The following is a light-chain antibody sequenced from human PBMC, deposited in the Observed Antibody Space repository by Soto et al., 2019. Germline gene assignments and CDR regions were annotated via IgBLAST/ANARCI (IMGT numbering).Light chain of an antibody. J-gene: IGKJ5*01. CDR2: AAS. CDR1: QSISNS. CDR3: QHFYPTPQVT. V-gene: IGKV1-39*01. Sequence: DMQLTQSPSSLSASVGDRVTITCRASQSISNSLNWYQQRPGRAPKLLIYAASTLQSGVPSRFSGSGSGTDFTLTISNLQPEDFATYYGQHFYPTPQVTVGQGTRVEI.